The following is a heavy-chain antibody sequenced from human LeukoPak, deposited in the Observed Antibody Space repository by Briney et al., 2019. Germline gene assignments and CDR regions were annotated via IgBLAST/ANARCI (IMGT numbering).Heavy chain of an antibody. CDR2: IRYDGSNK. CDR1: GFTFSSYG. D-gene: IGHD1-26*01. CDR3: ARARSYQYYYYYYMDV. V-gene: IGHV3-30*02. Sequence: GGSLRLSCAASGFTFSSYGTHWVRQAPGKGLEWVAFIRYDGSNKYYADSVKGRFTISRDNAKNSLYLQMNSLRAEDTALYYCARARSYQYYYYYYMDVWGKGTTVTVSS. J-gene: IGHJ6*03.